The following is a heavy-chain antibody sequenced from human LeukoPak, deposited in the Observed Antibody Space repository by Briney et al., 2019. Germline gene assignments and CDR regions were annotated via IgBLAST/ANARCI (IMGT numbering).Heavy chain of an antibody. Sequence: SETLSLTCNVSGGSLANYYWGWIRQPPGKGLEWIGNIFYSGTTYYNPSLPSLKSRVTILVDTSKNQFSLKLRSVTAADTAVYYCARSSYYYGADALDIWGQGTMVTVSS. J-gene: IGHJ3*02. V-gene: IGHV4-59*12. CDR1: GGSLANYY. CDR2: IFYSGTT. D-gene: IGHD3-10*01. CDR3: ARSSYYYGADALDI.